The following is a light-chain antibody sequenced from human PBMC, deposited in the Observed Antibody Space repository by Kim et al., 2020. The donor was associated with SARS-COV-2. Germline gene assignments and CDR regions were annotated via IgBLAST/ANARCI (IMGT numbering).Light chain of an antibody. CDR3: ETWDSNSLWV. CDR2: LEGSGSY. Sequence: QPVLTQSSSASASLGSSVNLTCTLSSGHSTYIIAWHQQQPGKAPRYLMKLEGSGSYNKGGGVPDRFSGSSSGADRYLSISNLQSEDEADYYCETWDSNSLWVFGGGTQLTVL. CDR1: SGHSTYI. J-gene: IGLJ3*02. V-gene: IGLV4-60*03.